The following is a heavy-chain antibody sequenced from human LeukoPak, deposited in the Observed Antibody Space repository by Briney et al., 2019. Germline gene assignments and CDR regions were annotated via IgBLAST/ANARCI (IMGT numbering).Heavy chain of an antibody. J-gene: IGHJ3*02. D-gene: IGHD6-13*01. CDR1: GFTFSSYW. Sequence: PGGPLRLSCAASGFTFSSYWMSWVRQAPGKGLEWVANIKQDGSEKYYVDSVKGRFTISRDNAKNSLYLQMNSLRAEDTAVYYCARVSGSSWYGAFDIWGQGTMVTVSS. CDR3: ARVSGSSWYGAFDI. CDR2: IKQDGSEK. V-gene: IGHV3-7*01.